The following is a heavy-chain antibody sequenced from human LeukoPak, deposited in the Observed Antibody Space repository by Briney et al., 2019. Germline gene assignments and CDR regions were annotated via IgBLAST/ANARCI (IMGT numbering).Heavy chain of an antibody. CDR1: GFTFNNYA. CDR3: AKEDVVVVIGGTYDAFDI. CDR2: ISSTGGGT. V-gene: IGHV3-23*01. Sequence: GGSLRLSCSASGFTFNNYAMNWVRQAPGKGLEWVSGISSTGGGTYYADSVKGRFTISRDNFKNTLYLQMNSLRAEDTAVYYCAKEDVVVVIGGTYDAFDIWGQGTMVTVSS. D-gene: IGHD2-21*01. J-gene: IGHJ3*02.